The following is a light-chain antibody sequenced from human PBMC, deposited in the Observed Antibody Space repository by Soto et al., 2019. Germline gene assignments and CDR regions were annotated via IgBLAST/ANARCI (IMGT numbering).Light chain of an antibody. V-gene: IGKV3-15*01. Sequence: EIVMTQSPATLSVSPGERATLSCRASQSVSSNLAWYQQKPGQAPRLLIYGASTRATGIPARFSGSGSGTEFTLTMSSLQSEDFALDYCQQYNNWPRWTFGRGTKVEI. J-gene: IGKJ1*01. CDR3: QQYNNWPRWT. CDR1: QSVSSN. CDR2: GAS.